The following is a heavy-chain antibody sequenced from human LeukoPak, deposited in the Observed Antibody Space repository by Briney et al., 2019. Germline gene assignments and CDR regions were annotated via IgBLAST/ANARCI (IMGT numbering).Heavy chain of an antibody. CDR3: ARDIQGENYYGRGPSDAFDI. CDR1: GDSVSSNSAA. CDR2: TYYRSKWYN. Sequence: SQTLSLTCAISGDSVSSNSAAWHWIRQSPSRGLEWLGRTYYRSKWYNDYAVSVKSRITINPDTSKNQFSLQLNSVTPEDTAVYYCARDIQGENYYGRGPSDAFDIWGQGTMVTVSS. D-gene: IGHD3-10*02. V-gene: IGHV6-1*01. J-gene: IGHJ3*02.